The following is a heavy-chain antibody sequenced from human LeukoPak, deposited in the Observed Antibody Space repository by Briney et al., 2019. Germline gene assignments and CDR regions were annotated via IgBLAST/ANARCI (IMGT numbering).Heavy chain of an antibody. CDR2: IYTSGST. V-gene: IGHV4-4*07. CDR1: GGSISSYY. D-gene: IGHD2-2*01. Sequence: SGTLSLTCTVSGGSISSYYWSWIRPPAGKGLEWIGRIYTSGSTNYNPSLKSRVTMSVDPSKNQFPLKLSSVTAADTAVYYCARESIVVVPAATPYGMDVWGQGTTVTVSS. CDR3: ARESIVVVPAATPYGMDV. J-gene: IGHJ6*02.